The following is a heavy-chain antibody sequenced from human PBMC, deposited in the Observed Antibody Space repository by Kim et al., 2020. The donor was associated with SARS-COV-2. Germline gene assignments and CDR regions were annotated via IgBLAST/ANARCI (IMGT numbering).Heavy chain of an antibody. Sequence: GGSLRLSCAASGFTFSSYSMNWGRQAPGKGLEWVSSISSSSSYIYYADSVKGRFTISRDNAKNSLYLQMNSLRAEDTAVYYCARVFHYYGMDVWGQGTTVTVSS. CDR1: GFTFSSYS. V-gene: IGHV3-21*01. CDR2: ISSSSSYI. CDR3: ARVFHYYGMDV. J-gene: IGHJ6*02.